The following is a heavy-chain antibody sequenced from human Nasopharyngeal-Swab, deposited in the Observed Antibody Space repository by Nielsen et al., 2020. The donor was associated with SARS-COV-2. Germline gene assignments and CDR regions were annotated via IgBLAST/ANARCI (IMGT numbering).Heavy chain of an antibody. J-gene: IGHJ4*02. CDR1: GYTFTSYY. V-gene: IGHV1-46*01. D-gene: IGHD3-3*01. CDR3: ARDPSITIFGVVIMDY. CDR2: INPSGGST. Sequence: SVKVSCKASGYTFTSYYMHWVRQAPGQGLEWMGIINPSGGSTSYAQKFQGRVTMTRDTSTSTVYMELSSLRSEDTAVYYCARDPSITIFGVVIMDYWGQGTLVTVSS.